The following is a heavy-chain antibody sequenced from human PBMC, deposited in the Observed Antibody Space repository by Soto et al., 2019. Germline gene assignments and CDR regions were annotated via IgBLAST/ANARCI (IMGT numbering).Heavy chain of an antibody. CDR2: IYYSGST. V-gene: IGHV4-59*08. J-gene: IGHJ5*02. CDR1: GGSISSYY. D-gene: IGHD3-16*02. CDR3: ARSTYDYIWGSYRTRWFDP. Sequence: QVQLQESGPGLVKPSETLSLTCTVSGGSISSYYWSWIRQPPGKGLEWIGYIYYSGSTNYNPSLKRRVTISLDTSKNQFSLKLSSVTAADTAVYYCARSTYDYIWGSYRTRWFDPWGQGTLVTVSS.